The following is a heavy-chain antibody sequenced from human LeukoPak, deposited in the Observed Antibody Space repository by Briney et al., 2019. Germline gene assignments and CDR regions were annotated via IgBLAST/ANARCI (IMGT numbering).Heavy chain of an antibody. CDR1: GFTLSSNY. CDR3: TTRDTSSWYAD. V-gene: IGHV3-66*01. D-gene: IGHD6-13*01. Sequence: VQPGGSLRLSCAASGFTLSSNYMSWVRQAPGKGLEWVSVIQSGGSTYYADSVTGRFTISRDISKNTLYLQMNRLRGEDTAVYYCTTRDTSSWYADWGQGTLVTVSS. J-gene: IGHJ4*02. CDR2: IQSGGST.